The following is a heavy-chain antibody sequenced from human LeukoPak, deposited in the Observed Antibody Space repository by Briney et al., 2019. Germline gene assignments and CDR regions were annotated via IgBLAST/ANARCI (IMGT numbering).Heavy chain of an antibody. CDR3: ARENFEVGATDY. CDR1: GGSISSYY. CDR2: IYYSGST. Sequence: SETLSLTCTVSGGSISSYYWSWIRQPPGKGLEWIGYIYYSGSTNYNPSLKSRVTISVDTSKNQFSLKLSSVTAADTAVYYCARENFEVGATDYWGQGTLVTVSS. D-gene: IGHD1-26*01. V-gene: IGHV4-59*01. J-gene: IGHJ4*02.